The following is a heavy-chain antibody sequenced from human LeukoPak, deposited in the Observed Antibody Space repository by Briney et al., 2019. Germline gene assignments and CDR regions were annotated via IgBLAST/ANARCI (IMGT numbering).Heavy chain of an antibody. CDR2: ISAYNGNT. V-gene: IGHV1-18*01. D-gene: IGHD6-13*01. Sequence: GASVKVSCKASGYTSTSYGISWVRQAPGQGLEWMGWISAYNGNTNYAQKLQGRVTMTTDTSTSTAYMELRSLRSDDTAVYYCARVKGQIAAAGRGDYWGQGTLVTVSS. J-gene: IGHJ4*02. CDR1: GYTSTSYG. CDR3: ARVKGQIAAAGRGDY.